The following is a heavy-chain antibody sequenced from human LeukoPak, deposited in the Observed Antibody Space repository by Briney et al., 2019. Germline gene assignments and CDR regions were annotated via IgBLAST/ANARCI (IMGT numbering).Heavy chain of an antibody. CDR1: GYSLSIGYY. V-gene: IGHV4-38-2*01. J-gene: IGHJ4*02. CDR3: ARRLDSWSFDS. CDR2: MHRSGYT. Sequence: SETLSLTCAVSGYSLSIGYYWGWIRQPPGKGLEWIGNMHRSGYTYYNPSLKSRVTISVDTSKNQFSLKLSSVTAADTAVYYCARRLDSWSFDSWGQGTLVTVSS. D-gene: IGHD3-9*01.